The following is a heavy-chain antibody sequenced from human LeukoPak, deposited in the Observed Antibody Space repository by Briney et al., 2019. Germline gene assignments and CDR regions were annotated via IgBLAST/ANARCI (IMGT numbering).Heavy chain of an antibody. Sequence: QSGGSLRLSCAASGFTFSSYWMHWVRQAPGKGLVWVSRINSDGSSTSYADSVKGRFTISRDNSKNTLYLQMNSLRAEDTAVYYCAKGSPGSKQAVAGVDYWGQGTLVTVSS. CDR2: INSDGSST. CDR3: AKGSPGSKQAVAGVDY. D-gene: IGHD6-19*01. CDR1: GFTFSSYW. J-gene: IGHJ4*02. V-gene: IGHV3-74*01.